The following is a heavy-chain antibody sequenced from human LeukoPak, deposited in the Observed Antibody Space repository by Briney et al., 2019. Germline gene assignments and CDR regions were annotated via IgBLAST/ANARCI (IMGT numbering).Heavy chain of an antibody. Sequence: SETLSLTCAVYDGSFNDYYWSWIRQPPGKGPEWIGEIKHSGSTKYNPSLKSRVTISVDKSKNQFSLKLKSVTAADTAVYYCAGSRPSDAFDIWGQGTMVTVSS. V-gene: IGHV4-34*01. CDR1: DGSFNDYY. CDR3: AGSRPSDAFDI. CDR2: IKHSGST. D-gene: IGHD6-6*01. J-gene: IGHJ3*02.